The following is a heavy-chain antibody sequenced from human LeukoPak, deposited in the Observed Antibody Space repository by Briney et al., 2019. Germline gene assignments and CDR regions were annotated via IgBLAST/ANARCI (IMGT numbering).Heavy chain of an antibody. CDR1: GFTVSSNY. V-gene: IGHV3-66*01. J-gene: IGHJ3*02. D-gene: IGHD6-13*01. Sequence: GGPLRLSCAASGFTVSSNYMSWVRQAPGKGLEWVSVIYSGGNTYYADSVKGRFTISRDNSKNTLYLQMNSLRAEDTAVYYCARDWVAASSFDIWGQGTMVTVSS. CDR2: IYSGGNT. CDR3: ARDWVAASSFDI.